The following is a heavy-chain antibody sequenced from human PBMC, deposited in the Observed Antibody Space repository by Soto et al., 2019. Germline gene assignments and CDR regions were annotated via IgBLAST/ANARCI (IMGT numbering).Heavy chain of an antibody. D-gene: IGHD3-22*01. CDR2: ISHAESNK. CDR3: AREDESSGYAGTFHR. J-gene: IGHJ5*02. CDR1: GLPFSPYV. V-gene: IGHV3-30-3*01. Sequence: QVPLVESGGGVVQPGRSLRLSCAASGLPFSPYVMQWLRQVPGKGLEWVALISHAESNKQYADSVKGRFTISRDNSKNTLSLQMDSLRSEDTAVYYCAREDESSGYAGTFHRWGQGTLVSVSS.